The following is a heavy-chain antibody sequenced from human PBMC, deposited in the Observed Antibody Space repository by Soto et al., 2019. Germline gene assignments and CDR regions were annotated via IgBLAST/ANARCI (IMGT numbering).Heavy chain of an antibody. D-gene: IGHD3-3*01. CDR2: ISSSSSTI. J-gene: IGHJ4*02. CDR3: ARGPSYGFWSGDSGDSDY. Sequence: EVQLVESGGGLVQPGGSLRLSCAASGFTFSSYSMNWVRQAPGKGLEWVSYISSSSSTIYYADSVKGRFTISRDNAKNSLYLQMNSLRAEDTAVYYCARGPSYGFWSGDSGDSDYWGQGTLVTVSS. V-gene: IGHV3-48*01. CDR1: GFTFSSYS.